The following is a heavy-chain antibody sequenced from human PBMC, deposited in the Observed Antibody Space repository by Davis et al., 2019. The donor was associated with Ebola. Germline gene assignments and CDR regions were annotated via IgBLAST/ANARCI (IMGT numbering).Heavy chain of an antibody. CDR1: GFTLSSYA. CDR3: ARVNAVTGYSRFDP. D-gene: IGHD3-9*01. Sequence: GGSLRLSCAASGFTLSSYAMSWVRPAPGKGLEWVSGIYWNGGSTGYADSVKGRFTISRDNAKNSLYLRLNSLRAEDTALYHCARVNAVTGYSRFDPWGQGTLVTVSS. V-gene: IGHV3-20*01. CDR2: IYWNGGST. J-gene: IGHJ5*02.